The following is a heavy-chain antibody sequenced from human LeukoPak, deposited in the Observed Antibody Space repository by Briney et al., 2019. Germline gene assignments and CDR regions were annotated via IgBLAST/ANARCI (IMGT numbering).Heavy chain of an antibody. V-gene: IGHV4-59*01. CDR1: GGAISRYY. CDR2: VYYSGST. D-gene: IGHD5-24*01. J-gene: IGHJ3*01. CDR3: ARGLLDGYTHPAAFDV. Sequence: SETLSLTCTVSGGAISRYYWSWIPQPPGKGLEWIGCVYYSGSTNYKPSLTRRVTISLVTSKTQFSLKLSSVTAAGTAVYYCARGLLDGYTHPAAFDVGDQETMVSVSS.